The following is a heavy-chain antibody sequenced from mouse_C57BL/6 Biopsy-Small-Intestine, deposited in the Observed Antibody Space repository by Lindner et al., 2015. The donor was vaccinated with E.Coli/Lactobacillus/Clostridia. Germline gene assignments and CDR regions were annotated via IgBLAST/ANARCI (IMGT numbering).Heavy chain of an antibody. D-gene: IGHD2-4*01. V-gene: IGHV1-85*01. Sequence: VQLQESGPELVKPGASVKLSCKASGYTFTSYDTNWVKQRPGQGLEWIGWIYPRDGSTKYNEKFKGKATLTVDTSSSTAYMELHSLTSEDSAVYFCARFYYDYDWYFDVWGTGTTVTVSS. J-gene: IGHJ1*03. CDR1: GYTFTSYD. CDR2: IYPRDGST. CDR3: ARFYYDYDWYFDV.